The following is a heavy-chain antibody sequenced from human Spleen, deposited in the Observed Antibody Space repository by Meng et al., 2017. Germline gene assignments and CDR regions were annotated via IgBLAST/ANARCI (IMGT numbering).Heavy chain of an antibody. CDR2: IKEDGSEE. V-gene: IGHV3-7*01. CDR1: GFSFRNYC. D-gene: IGHD5-24*01. J-gene: IGHJ4*02. Sequence: GESLKISCAASGFSFRNYCMSWVRQAPGKGLEWVAKIKEDGSEEDYVGSVKGRFTISRDNGKNSLYLQMNSPRAEDTAVYYCARDGDGYNIGYYFDYWGQGTLVTVSS. CDR3: ARDGDGYNIGYYFDY.